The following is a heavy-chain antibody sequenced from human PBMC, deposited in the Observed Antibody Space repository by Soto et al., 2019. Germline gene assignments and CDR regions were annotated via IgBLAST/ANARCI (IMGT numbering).Heavy chain of an antibody. CDR1: GFTFRSYW. CDR3: ARDPGRPFDY. J-gene: IGHJ4*02. CDR2: IKQDGSED. V-gene: IGHV3-7*03. D-gene: IGHD1-1*01. Sequence: EVHLVESGGGLVQPGGSLRLSCATSGFTFRSYWMTWVRQAPGKGLEWVASIKQDGSEDHYVDSVKGRFTISRDNAENSLYLQMNSLTVDDTAVYYCARDPGRPFDYWGPGTLVTVSS.